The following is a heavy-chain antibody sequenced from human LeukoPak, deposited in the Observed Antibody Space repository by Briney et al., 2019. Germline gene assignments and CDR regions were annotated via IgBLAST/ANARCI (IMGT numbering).Heavy chain of an antibody. CDR1: GYTFTSYA. CDR3: ARGGDSSGWYIIETDDNWFDP. J-gene: IGHJ5*02. V-gene: IGHV1-3*01. Sequence: ASVKVSCKASGYTFTSYAMQWVRQAPGQRLEWMGWINAGNGNTKYSQKFQGRVTITRDTSASTAYMELSSLRSEDTAVYYCARGGDSSGWYIIETDDNWFDPWGQGTLVTVSS. D-gene: IGHD6-19*01. CDR2: INAGNGNT.